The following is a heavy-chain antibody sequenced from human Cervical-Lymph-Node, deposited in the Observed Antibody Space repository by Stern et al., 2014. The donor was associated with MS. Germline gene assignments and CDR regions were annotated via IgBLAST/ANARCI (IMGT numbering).Heavy chain of an antibody. CDR1: GGTFSKFP. J-gene: IGHJ4*02. V-gene: IGHV1-69*01. CDR3: ARSSETSDRWYSLGYAL. D-gene: IGHD6-13*01. CDR2: IFPVFGTP. Sequence: QLQLVQSGAEVTKPGSSVKVSCKASGGTFSKFPSSWVRQAPGQGLEWMVGIFPVFGTPTYAQEFRGRVTITADVSTSTVYMELSSLRSDDTAVYYCARSSETSDRWYSLGYALWGQGTLVTASS.